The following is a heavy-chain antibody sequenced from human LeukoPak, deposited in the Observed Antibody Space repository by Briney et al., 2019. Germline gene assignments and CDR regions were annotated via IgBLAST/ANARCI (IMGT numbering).Heavy chain of an antibody. D-gene: IGHD4-17*01. CDR1: GGSFSGHY. V-gene: IGHV4-34*01. J-gene: IGHJ6*03. CDR3: ARYGTYYYYYYMDV. Sequence: PSETLSLTCAVYGGSFSGHYWSWIRQPPGKGLEWIGEINHSGGANYNPSLKSRVTMSVDTSKNQFSLNLTSVTAADTAVYYCARYGTYYYYYYMDVWGKGTTVTASS. CDR2: INHSGGA.